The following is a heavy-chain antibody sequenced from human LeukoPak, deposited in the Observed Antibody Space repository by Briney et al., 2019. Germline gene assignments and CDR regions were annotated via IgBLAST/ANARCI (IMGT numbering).Heavy chain of an antibody. Sequence: PSESLSLTCAVSGGSISTYYCAWIRQPPGKGLEWIGYIFYTGSTNYNPSLKSRVTISVDTSKNQFSLKLSSVTAADTAVYYCARLVWFGESDYWGQGTLVTVSS. CDR1: GGSISTYY. CDR3: ARLVWFGESDY. J-gene: IGHJ4*02. CDR2: IFYTGST. V-gene: IGHV4-59*08. D-gene: IGHD3-10*01.